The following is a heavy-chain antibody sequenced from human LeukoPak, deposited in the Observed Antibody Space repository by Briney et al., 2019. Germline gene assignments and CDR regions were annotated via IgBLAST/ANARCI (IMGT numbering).Heavy chain of an antibody. CDR2: IKQDGSGK. V-gene: IGHV3-7*01. J-gene: IGHJ4*02. D-gene: IGHD1-26*01. Sequence: GGSLRLSCAASGFTFSSYWMNWVRQAPGKGLEWVANIKQDGSGKYYVDSVKGRFTISRDNAKNSLYLQMNSLRDEDTAVYYCARDSAGARDYWGQGTLVTVSS. CDR1: GFTFSSYW. CDR3: ARDSAGARDY.